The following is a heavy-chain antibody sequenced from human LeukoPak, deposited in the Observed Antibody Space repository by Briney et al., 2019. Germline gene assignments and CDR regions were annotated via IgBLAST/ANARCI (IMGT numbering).Heavy chain of an antibody. CDR2: INPNSGGT. CDR3: ARAVGRWRSSGSFAVGNWFDP. J-gene: IGHJ5*02. D-gene: IGHD6-19*01. V-gene: IGHV1-2*02. CDR1: GYTFTGYY. Sequence: ASVKVSCKASGYTFTGYYMHWVRQAPGQGLEWMGWINPNSGGTNYAQKFQGRVTMTRDTSIGTAYMELSRLRSDDTAVYYCARAVGRWRSSGSFAVGNWFDPWGQGTLVTVSS.